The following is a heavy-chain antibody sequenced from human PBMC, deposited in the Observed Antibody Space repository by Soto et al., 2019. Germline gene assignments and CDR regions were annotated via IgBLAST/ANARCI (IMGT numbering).Heavy chain of an antibody. J-gene: IGHJ4*02. Sequence: PGGSLRLSCAASGFTFSYNPVNWVRRAPGKGLESVSSISGIRDSICYADSVKGRCTISRDNAKTSLYLQLNILTAENTAVSSCLRPGVHNYNEYYCGYCDQRTRGAASS. V-gene: IGHV3-21*06. CDR3: LRPGVHNYNEYYCGY. CDR1: GFTFSYNP. CDR2: ISGIRDSI. D-gene: IGHD3-22*01.